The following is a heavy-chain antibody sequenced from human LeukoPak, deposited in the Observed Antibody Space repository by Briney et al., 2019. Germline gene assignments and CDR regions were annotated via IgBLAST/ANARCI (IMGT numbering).Heavy chain of an antibody. CDR3: ARGTGTTWLDY. D-gene: IGHD1-7*01. V-gene: IGHV4-59*01. CDR1: GGSISSYY. CDR2: IYYSGST. Sequence: SETLSLTCTVSGGSISSYYWSWIRQPPGKGLEWIGYIYYSGSTNYNPSLKSRVTISVDTSKNQFSLKLSSVTVADTAVYYCARGTGTTWLDYWGQGTLVTVSS. J-gene: IGHJ4*02.